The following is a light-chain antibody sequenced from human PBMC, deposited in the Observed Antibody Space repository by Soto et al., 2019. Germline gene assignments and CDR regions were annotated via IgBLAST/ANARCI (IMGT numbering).Light chain of an antibody. J-gene: IGKJ1*01. CDR1: QGISSY. CDR3: QQYYSYPRT. Sequence: AIRMTQSPSSLSASTGDRVTITCRASQGISSYLVWYQQKPGKAPNLLIYAASTLQSGVPSRFSGSGSGTDFTLTISCLQSEDFATYYCQQYYSYPRTFGQGTKVEIK. V-gene: IGKV1-8*01. CDR2: AAS.